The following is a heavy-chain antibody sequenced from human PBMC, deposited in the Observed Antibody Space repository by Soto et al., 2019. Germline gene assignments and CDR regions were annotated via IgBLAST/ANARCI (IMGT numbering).Heavy chain of an antibody. V-gene: IGHV1-69*13. D-gene: IGHD3-10*01. CDR2: ITPIFGTA. CDR1: GGTFSSYA. Sequence: SVKVSCKASGGTFSSYAISWVRQAPGQGLEWMGGITPIFGTANYAQKFQGRVTITADESTSTAYMELSSLRSEDTAVYYCARDSHYGSGSCNYWGQGTLVTVSS. CDR3: ARDSHYGSGSCNY. J-gene: IGHJ4*02.